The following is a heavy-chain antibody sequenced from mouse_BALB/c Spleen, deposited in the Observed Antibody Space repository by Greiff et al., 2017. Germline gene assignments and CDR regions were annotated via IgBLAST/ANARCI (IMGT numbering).Heavy chain of an antibody. Sequence: QVHVKQSGPELVKPGASVKISCKASGYAFSSSWMNWVKQRPGQGLEWIGRIYPGDGDTNYNGKFKGKATLTADKSSSTAYMQLSSLTSVDSAVYFCASIYYGYVAYWGQGTLVTVSA. V-gene: IGHV1-82*01. J-gene: IGHJ3*01. D-gene: IGHD2-2*01. CDR1: GYAFSSSW. CDR2: IYPGDGDT. CDR3: ASIYYGYVAY.